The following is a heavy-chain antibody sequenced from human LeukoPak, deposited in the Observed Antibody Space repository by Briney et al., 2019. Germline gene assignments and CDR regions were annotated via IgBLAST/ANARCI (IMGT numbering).Heavy chain of an antibody. D-gene: IGHD3-3*01. Sequence: PSETLSLTCAVSGDSISSYCWSWIRQPPGKGLEWIGYIYYSGSTNYNPSRKSRVTISIDTSKNQFSLKLSSVTAADTAVYYCAALGGGDFWSGYYGFDYWGQGTLVTVSS. V-gene: IGHV4-59*01. J-gene: IGHJ4*02. CDR3: AALGGGDFWSGYYGFDY. CDR2: IYYSGST. CDR1: GDSISSYC.